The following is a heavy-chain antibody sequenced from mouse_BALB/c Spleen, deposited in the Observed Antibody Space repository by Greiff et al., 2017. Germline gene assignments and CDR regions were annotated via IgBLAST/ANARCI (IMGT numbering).Heavy chain of an antibody. V-gene: IGHV5-17*02. D-gene: IGHD1-1*01. CDR3: ARYLTTVVGGYFDY. CDR2: ISSGSSTI. J-gene: IGHJ2*01. Sequence: DVQLVESGGGLVQPGGSRKLSCAASGFTFSSFGMHWVRQAPEKGLEWVAYISSGSSTIYYADTVKGRFTISRDNPKNTLFLQMTSLRSEDTAMYYCARYLTTVVGGYFDYWGQGTTLTVSS. CDR1: GFTFSSFG.